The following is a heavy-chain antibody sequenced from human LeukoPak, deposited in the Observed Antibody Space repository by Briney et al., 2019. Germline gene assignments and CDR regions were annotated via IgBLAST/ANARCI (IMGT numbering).Heavy chain of an antibody. CDR2: ISYDGSNK. Sequence: GRSLRLSCAASGFTFSSYAMHWVRQAPGKGLEWVAVISYDGSNKYYADSVKGRFTISRDNSKNTLYLQMNSLRAEDTAVYYCAREPPAAIGFDYWGQGTLVTVSS. V-gene: IGHV3-30-3*01. D-gene: IGHD2-2*01. J-gene: IGHJ4*02. CDR3: AREPPAAIGFDY. CDR1: GFTFSSYA.